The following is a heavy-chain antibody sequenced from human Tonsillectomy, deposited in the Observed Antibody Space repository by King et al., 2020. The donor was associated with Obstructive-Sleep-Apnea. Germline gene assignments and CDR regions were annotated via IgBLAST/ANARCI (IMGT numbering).Heavy chain of an antibody. V-gene: IGHV4-4*07. J-gene: IGHJ6*02. D-gene: IGHD1-7*01. Sequence: VQLQESGPGLVEPSETLSLTCTVSGASVKDFYWSWIRPPAGEGLEWIGGIYTSGSTDYNPSLKSRVTMSVDTSTNQVSLKLTSVTAADTAVYYCARVGETIYYYYGMDVWGQGTTVTVSS. CDR3: ARVGETIYYYYGMDV. CDR2: IYTSGST. CDR1: GASVKDFY.